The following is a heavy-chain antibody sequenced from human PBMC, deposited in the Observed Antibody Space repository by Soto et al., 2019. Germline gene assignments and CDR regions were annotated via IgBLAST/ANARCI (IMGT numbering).Heavy chain of an antibody. J-gene: IGHJ5*02. CDR1: GYTLTELS. Sequence: ASVKVSCKVSGYTLTELSMHWVRQAPGKGLEWTGGFDPEDGETIYAQKFQGRVTMTEDTSTDTAYMELSSLRSEDTAVYYCATNIVVVPAAKVTSWLDPWGQGTLVTVSS. CDR2: FDPEDGET. CDR3: ATNIVVVPAAKVTSWLDP. D-gene: IGHD2-2*01. V-gene: IGHV1-24*01.